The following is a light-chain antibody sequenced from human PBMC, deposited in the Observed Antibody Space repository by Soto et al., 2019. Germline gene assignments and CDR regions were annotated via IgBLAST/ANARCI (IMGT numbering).Light chain of an antibody. V-gene: IGLV1-47*01. CDR2: KNN. CDR3: ASWDNGRSAVV. Sequence: QSVLTQPASASGTPGQRVSIGCSGSNSNIGTNSVHWYQQLPGMTPHPLIYKNNRRPSGVPVRLGGSKSGTSASLAISGLRSEDEAHYFCASWDNGRSAVVFGGGTKLTVL. CDR1: NSNIGTNS. J-gene: IGLJ3*02.